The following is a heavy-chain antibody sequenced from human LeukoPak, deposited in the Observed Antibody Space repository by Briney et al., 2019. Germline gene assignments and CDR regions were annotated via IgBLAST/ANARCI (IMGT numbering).Heavy chain of an antibody. V-gene: IGHV3-30*02. CDR3: AKVLRSGIGGFDF. J-gene: IGHJ3*01. Sequence: GGSLRLSCAASGFTFSIYDIHCVRQAPGKGGEWGAFILYDGSNKYYADSVKGRFTISRDNSKNTLYLLMNRLRDEDTAVYYCAKVLRSGIGGFDFWGQGTMVTVSS. CDR2: ILYDGSNK. CDR1: GFTFSIYD. D-gene: IGHD1-14*01.